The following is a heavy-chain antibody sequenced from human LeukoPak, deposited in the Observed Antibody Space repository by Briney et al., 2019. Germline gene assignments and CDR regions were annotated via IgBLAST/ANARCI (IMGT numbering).Heavy chain of an antibody. Sequence: GGSLRLSCAASGFTFSSYGMHWVRQAPGKGLEWVAVISYDGSNKYYAGSVKGRFTISRDNSKNTLYLQMNSLRAEDTAVYYCAKDQYYYDSSGYSDYWGQGTLVTVSS. CDR2: ISYDGSNK. V-gene: IGHV3-30*18. CDR3: AKDQYYYDSSGYSDY. J-gene: IGHJ4*02. D-gene: IGHD3-22*01. CDR1: GFTFSSYG.